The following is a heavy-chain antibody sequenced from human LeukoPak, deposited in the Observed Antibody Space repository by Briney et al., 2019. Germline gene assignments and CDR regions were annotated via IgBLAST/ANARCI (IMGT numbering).Heavy chain of an antibody. Sequence: SVKVSCKASGDTFNSYAISWVRQAPGQGLEWMGGIIPIFGTANYAQKFQGRVTITADTSTDTTYMELNSLRSEDTAVYYCATLRRATGSYFSFSYSLDYWGQGTVVTVSS. D-gene: IGHD3-10*01. CDR1: GDTFNSYA. CDR2: IIPIFGTA. CDR3: ATLRRATGSYFSFSYSLDY. V-gene: IGHV1-69*06. J-gene: IGHJ4*02.